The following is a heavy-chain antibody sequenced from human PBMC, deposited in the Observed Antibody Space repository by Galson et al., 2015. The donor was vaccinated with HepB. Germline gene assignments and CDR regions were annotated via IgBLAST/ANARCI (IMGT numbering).Heavy chain of an antibody. D-gene: IGHD6-13*01. V-gene: IGHV5-51*03. CDR3: AKTGIAAADPKDWYFDL. Sequence: QSGAEVKKPGESLKISCKGSGYSFTSYWIGWVRQMPGKGLEWMGIIYPGDSDTRYSPSFQGQVTISADKSISTAYLQWSSLKASDTAMYYCAKTGIAAADPKDWYFDLWGRGTLVTVSS. J-gene: IGHJ2*01. CDR2: IYPGDSDT. CDR1: GYSFTSYW.